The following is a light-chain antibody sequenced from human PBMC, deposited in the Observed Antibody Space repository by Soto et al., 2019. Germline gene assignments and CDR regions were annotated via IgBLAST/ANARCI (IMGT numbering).Light chain of an antibody. V-gene: IGKV3-15*01. CDR2: GAS. CDR3: QQSYSTPWT. J-gene: IGKJ1*01. Sequence: EIVMTQSPATLSASPGERATLSCRASQSVSSNLAWYQQKPGQAPRLLIYGASTRATGLPARFSGSGSGTDFTLTISSLQPEDFATYYCQQSYSTPWTFGQGTKVDIK. CDR1: QSVSSN.